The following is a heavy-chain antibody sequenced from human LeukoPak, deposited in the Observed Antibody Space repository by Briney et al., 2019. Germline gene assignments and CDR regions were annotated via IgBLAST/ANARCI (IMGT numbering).Heavy chain of an antibody. CDR2: IYTSGST. CDR1: GGSISSGLYY. D-gene: IGHD7-27*01. J-gene: IGHJ4*02. CDR3: ARKRPWGLSRYFDY. Sequence: PSETLSLTCTVSGGSISSGLYYWSWIRQPAGKGLEWIGRIYTSGSTNYNPSLKSRVTISLDTSKNQFSLKLSSVTAADTAVYYCARKRPWGLSRYFDYWGQGTLVTVSS. V-gene: IGHV4-61*02.